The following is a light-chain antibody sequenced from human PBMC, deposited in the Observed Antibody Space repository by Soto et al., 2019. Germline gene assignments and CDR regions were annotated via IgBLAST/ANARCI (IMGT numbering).Light chain of an antibody. J-gene: IGLJ3*02. CDR1: SSDIGGYYY. Sequence: QSALTQPASVSGSPGQSITISCTGTSSDIGGYYYVSWYQHHPGKAPKLLIYQVTNRPSRVSNRFSGSKSGNTASLTISGLQADDEADYYCQSYDSSLSAWVFGGGTKLTVL. CDR2: QVT. V-gene: IGLV2-14*01. CDR3: QSYDSSLSAWV.